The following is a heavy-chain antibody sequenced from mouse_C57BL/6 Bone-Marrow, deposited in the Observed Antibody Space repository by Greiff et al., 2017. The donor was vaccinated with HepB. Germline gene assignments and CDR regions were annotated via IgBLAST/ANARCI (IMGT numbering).Heavy chain of an antibody. CDR3: ARWYYGSSFYHFDY. D-gene: IGHD1-1*01. CDR2: IYPGSGNT. Sequence: VQVVESGAELVRPGASVKLSCKASGYTFTDYYINWVKQRPGQGLEWIARIYPGSGNTYYNEKFKGKATLTAEKSSSTAYMQLSSLTSEDSAVYFCARWYYGSSFYHFDYWGQGTTLTVSS. J-gene: IGHJ2*01. V-gene: IGHV1-76*01. CDR1: GYTFTDYY.